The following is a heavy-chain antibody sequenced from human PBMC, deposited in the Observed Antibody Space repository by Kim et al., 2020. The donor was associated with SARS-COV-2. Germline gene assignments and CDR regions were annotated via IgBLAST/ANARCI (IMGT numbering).Heavy chain of an antibody. CDR1: GFTFGTYW. Sequence: GGSLRLSCVASGFTFGTYWMSWVRQAPGKGLEWVANIKQDGNAKYYVDSVRGRFTISRDNAKNSLFLQMNGLRADDTAVYYCGVDSTGPTAAYWGQGTLVTVSS. V-gene: IGHV3-7*01. CDR3: GVDSTGPTAAY. CDR2: IKQDGNAK. J-gene: IGHJ4*02. D-gene: IGHD3-22*01.